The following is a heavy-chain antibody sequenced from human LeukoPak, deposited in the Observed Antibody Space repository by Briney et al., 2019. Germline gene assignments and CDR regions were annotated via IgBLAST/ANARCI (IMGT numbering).Heavy chain of an antibody. CDR1: GYTFTCYG. Sequence: GPVKVSCKASGYTFTCYGISWVRQAPGQGLEWMGWISAYNGNTNYAQKLQGRVTMTTDTSTSTAYMELRSLRSDDTAVYYCARDKEGVSRVDYWGQGTLVTVSS. CDR2: ISAYNGNT. V-gene: IGHV1-18*01. J-gene: IGHJ4*02. D-gene: IGHD3-10*01. CDR3: ARDKEGVSRVDY.